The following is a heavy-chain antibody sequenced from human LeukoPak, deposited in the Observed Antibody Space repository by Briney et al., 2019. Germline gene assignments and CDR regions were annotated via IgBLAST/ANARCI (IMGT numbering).Heavy chain of an antibody. V-gene: IGHV3-23*01. CDR3: AKGTIRTQTPGVDY. J-gene: IGHJ4*02. CDR1: GFTFSSYA. CDR2: ISGSGGST. Sequence: PGGSLRLSCAASGFTFSSYAMSWVRQAPGKGLEWVSAISGSGGSTYYADSVKGRFTISRDNSKNTLYLQMNSLRAEDTAVYYCAKGTIRTQTPGVDYWGQGTLVTVSS. D-gene: IGHD1-1*01.